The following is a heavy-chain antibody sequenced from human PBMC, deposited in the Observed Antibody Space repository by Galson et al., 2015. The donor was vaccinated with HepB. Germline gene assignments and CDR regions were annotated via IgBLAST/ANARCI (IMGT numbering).Heavy chain of an antibody. V-gene: IGHV3-23*01. J-gene: IGHJ4*02. CDR3: AKDPRKRVRGVIGPPFFDY. CDR1: GFTFSSYA. Sequence: SLRLSCAASGFTFSSYAMSWVRQAPGKGLEWVSAISGSGGSTYYADSVKGRFTISRDNSKNTLYLQMNCLRAEDTAVYYCAKDPRKRVRGVIGPPFFDYWGQGTLVTVSS. CDR2: ISGSGGST. D-gene: IGHD3-10*01.